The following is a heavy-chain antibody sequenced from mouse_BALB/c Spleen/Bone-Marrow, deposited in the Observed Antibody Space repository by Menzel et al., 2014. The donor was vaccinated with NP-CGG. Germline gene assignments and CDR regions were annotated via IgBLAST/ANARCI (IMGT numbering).Heavy chain of an antibody. D-gene: IGHD1-1*01. CDR1: GFTFSSYA. Sequence: EVKVVESGGGLVKPGGSLKLSCAASGFTFSSYAMSWVRQSPEKRLEWVAEISSGGNYTYYPDTVTGRFTISRDNAKSILYLEMSSLRSDDTAMYYCVRAYGSSYAMDYWGQGTSVTVSS. CDR3: VRAYGSSYAMDY. V-gene: IGHV5-9-4*01. CDR2: ISSGGNYT. J-gene: IGHJ4*01.